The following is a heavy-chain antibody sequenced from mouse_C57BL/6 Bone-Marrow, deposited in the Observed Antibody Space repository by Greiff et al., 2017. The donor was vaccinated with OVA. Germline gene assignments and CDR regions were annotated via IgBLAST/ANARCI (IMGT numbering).Heavy chain of an antibody. CDR3: ASPPPLYSNYLYWYFDV. Sequence: EVKLMESGPVLVKPGASVKMSCKASGYTFTDYYMNWVKQSHGKSLEWIGVINPYNGGTSYNQKFKGKATLTVDKSSSTAYMELNSLTSEDSAVYYCASPPPLYSNYLYWYFDVWGTGTTVTVSA. CDR1: GYTFTDYY. V-gene: IGHV1-19*01. CDR2: INPYNGGT. J-gene: IGHJ1*03. D-gene: IGHD2-5*01.